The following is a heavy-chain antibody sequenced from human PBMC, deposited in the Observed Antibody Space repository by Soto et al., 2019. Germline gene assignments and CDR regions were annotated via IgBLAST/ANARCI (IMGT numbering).Heavy chain of an antibody. CDR1: GGTFSSYS. D-gene: IGHD1-20*01. V-gene: IGHV1-69*01. Sequence: QVQLVQSGAEVKKPGSSVKVSCKASGGTFSSYSISWVRQAPGQGLEWMGGNIPLFGTPNYAQKFQGRVTITADESTSTVYMELSSLISEDTAVYFCARAPGSITVRSPLTQWGQGTLVTVSS. J-gene: IGHJ4*02. CDR3: ARAPGSITVRSPLTQ. CDR2: NIPLFGTP.